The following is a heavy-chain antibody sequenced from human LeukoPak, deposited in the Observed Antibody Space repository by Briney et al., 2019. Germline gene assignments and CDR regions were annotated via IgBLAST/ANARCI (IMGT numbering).Heavy chain of an antibody. Sequence: SQTLSLTCAISGDSVSSDSAAWNWIRQSPSRGLEWLGRTYYRSKWYDDYALSVKSRITITPDTSMNQFSLQLSSVTPEDTAVYYCARTSGVGYSSSWPNFDHWDQGTLVTVSS. CDR1: GDSVSSDSAA. J-gene: IGHJ4*02. CDR2: TYYRSKWYD. CDR3: ARTSGVGYSSSWPNFDH. D-gene: IGHD6-13*01. V-gene: IGHV6-1*01.